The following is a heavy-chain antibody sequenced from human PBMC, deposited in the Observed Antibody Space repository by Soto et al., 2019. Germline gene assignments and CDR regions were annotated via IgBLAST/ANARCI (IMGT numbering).Heavy chain of an antibody. Sequence: ASVKVSCKASGGTFSSYAISWVRQAPGQGLEWMGGIIPIFGTANYAQKFQGRVTITADESTSTAYMELSSLRSEDTAVYYCARGFHYYDSSGYYYVDYWGQGTLVTVSS. CDR1: GGTFSSYA. V-gene: IGHV1-69*13. CDR3: ARGFHYYDSSGYYYVDY. D-gene: IGHD3-22*01. CDR2: IIPIFGTA. J-gene: IGHJ4*02.